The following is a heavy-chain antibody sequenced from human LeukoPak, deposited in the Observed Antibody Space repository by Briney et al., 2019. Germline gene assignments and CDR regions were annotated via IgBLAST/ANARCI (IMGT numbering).Heavy chain of an antibody. V-gene: IGHV5-51*01. CDR2: IYPGDSDT. D-gene: IGHD3-3*01. CDR3: ARQNDFRLDY. CDR1: GYTFSSYW. Sequence: KDGESLKISCKGSGYTFSSYWIGWVRQMPGKGLEWMGIIYPGDSDTRYSPSLQGQVTISVDTSIGTAYLQWSSLKASDTAIYYCARQNDFRLDYWGQGTLVTVSS. J-gene: IGHJ4*02.